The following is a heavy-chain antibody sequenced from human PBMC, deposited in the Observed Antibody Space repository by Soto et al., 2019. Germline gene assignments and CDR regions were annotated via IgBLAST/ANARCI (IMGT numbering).Heavy chain of an antibody. Sequence: SETLSLTCTVSGGSISSGDYYWSWIRQPPGKGLEWIGYIYYSGSTYYNPSLKSRVTISVDTSKNQFSLKLSSVTAADTAVYYCARGPPVAGNWFDPWGQGTLVTVSS. CDR1: GGSISSGDYY. D-gene: IGHD6-19*01. V-gene: IGHV4-30-4*01. CDR3: ARGPPVAGNWFDP. J-gene: IGHJ5*02. CDR2: IYYSGST.